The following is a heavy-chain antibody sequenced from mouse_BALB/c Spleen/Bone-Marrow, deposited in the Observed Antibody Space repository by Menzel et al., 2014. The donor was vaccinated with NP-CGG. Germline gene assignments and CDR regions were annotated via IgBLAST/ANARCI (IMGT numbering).Heavy chain of an antibody. V-gene: IGHV5-6-4*01. D-gene: IGHD2-10*02. CDR1: GFTFSSSI. CDR3: SRGYGNCFDC. J-gene: IGHJ2*01. CDR2: ISTGGTYT. Sequence: VQLKESGGGLVKPGGSLKLSCSASGFTFSSSIMSWVRQTPEKRLEWVATISTGGTYTYYPDSVKGRFTISRDSAKNTLYLQMSSLKSEDTAMYYCSRGYGNCFDCWGQGTTLSVSS.